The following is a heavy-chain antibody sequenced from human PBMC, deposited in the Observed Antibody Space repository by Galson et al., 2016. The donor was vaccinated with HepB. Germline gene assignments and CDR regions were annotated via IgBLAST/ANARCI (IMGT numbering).Heavy chain of an antibody. J-gene: IGHJ5*02. Sequence: SVKVSCKASGYSFTDYTLHWVRQAPGQSLEWMGWINAGNGDTKCSQKFQGRVTITRDTSAGTTHMELSSLTSEDTAVYYCARDGVPLVGEIIPHWFDPWGQGTLVTVSS. D-gene: IGHD3-16*02. V-gene: IGHV1-3*01. CDR2: INAGNGDT. CDR3: ARDGVPLVGEIIPHWFDP. CDR1: GYSFTDYT.